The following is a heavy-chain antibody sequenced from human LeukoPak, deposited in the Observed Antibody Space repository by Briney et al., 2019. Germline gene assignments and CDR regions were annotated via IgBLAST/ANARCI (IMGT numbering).Heavy chain of an antibody. V-gene: IGHV4-59*12. CDR1: GASISSYS. J-gene: IGHJ5*02. D-gene: IGHD3-10*01. CDR2: FSYTGTT. CDR3: ARVGDYYYGSGSYYRVPVFDP. Sequence: SETLSLTCTVSGASISSYSWSWIRQPPGKGLEWIGNFSYTGTTNYNPALKSRVTISVDTSKNQFSLKLSSVTAADTAVYYCARVGDYYYGSGSYYRVPVFDPWGQGTLVTVSS.